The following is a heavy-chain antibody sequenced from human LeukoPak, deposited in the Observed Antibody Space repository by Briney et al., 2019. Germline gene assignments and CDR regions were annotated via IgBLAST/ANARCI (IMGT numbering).Heavy chain of an antibody. D-gene: IGHD2-2*01. V-gene: IGHV3-74*01. CDR2: ITSDGSWT. Sequence: GGSLRLSCAASGSYWMHWVRQAPGKGLVWVSHITSDGSWTGYADSVRGRFTISKDNAKNTVYLQMNNLRAEDTAVYYCVSFYETYWGRGTLVTVSS. CDR1: GSYW. CDR3: VSFYETY. J-gene: IGHJ4*02.